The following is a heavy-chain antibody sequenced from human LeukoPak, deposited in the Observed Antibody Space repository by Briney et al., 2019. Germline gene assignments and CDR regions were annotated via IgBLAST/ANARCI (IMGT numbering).Heavy chain of an antibody. CDR2: IYYSGST. D-gene: IGHD6-19*01. V-gene: IGHV4-59*01. J-gene: IGHJ1*01. CDR3: ASWAVAGTAPYFQH. Sequence: SETLSLTCTVSGGSISSYYWSWIRQPPGKGLEWIGYIYYSGSTNYNPSLKSRVTISVDTSKNQFSLKLSSVTAADTAVYYCASWAVAGTAPYFQHWGQGTLVTVSS. CDR1: GGSISSYY.